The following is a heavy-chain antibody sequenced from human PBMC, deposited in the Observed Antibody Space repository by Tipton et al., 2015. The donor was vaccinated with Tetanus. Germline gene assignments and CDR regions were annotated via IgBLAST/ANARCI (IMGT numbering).Heavy chain of an antibody. J-gene: IGHJ4*02. CDR1: GDSVSGYY. CDR3: ARHSSLKALNY. Sequence: TLSLTCTVSGDSVSGYYWSWIRQPPGKGLEWVGYVYYTGDTNYNPSLKSRVTISMDRSENQISLKMTSVTAADTAVYYCARHSSLKALNYWGQGTLVTASS. V-gene: IGHV4-59*08. D-gene: IGHD3-9*01. CDR2: VYYTGDT.